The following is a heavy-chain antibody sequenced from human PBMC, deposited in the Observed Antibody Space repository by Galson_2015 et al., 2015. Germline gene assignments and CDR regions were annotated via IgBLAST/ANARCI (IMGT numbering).Heavy chain of an antibody. J-gene: IGHJ2*01. CDR1: VGSIRSHS. V-gene: IGHV4-59*11. D-gene: IGHD6-6*01. CDR3: ARVASSSYWYFDL. CDR2: IHYSGST. Sequence: EPLFLTCPVSVGSIRSHSWSWMRQPPGEGLEWIGYIHYSGSTNYDPSLKSRVTISLETSKNQFSLKLCSVAAADTAVSYCARVASSSYWYFDLWGRGTLVTVSS.